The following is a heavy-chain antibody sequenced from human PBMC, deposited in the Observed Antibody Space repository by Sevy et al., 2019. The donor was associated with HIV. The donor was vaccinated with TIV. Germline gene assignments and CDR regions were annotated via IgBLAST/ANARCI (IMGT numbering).Heavy chain of an antibody. CDR2: IYGSGGAT. D-gene: IGHD3-22*01. Sequence: GGSLRLSCKPSGFTFTSYAMSWVRQAPGKGLEWVSTIYGSGGATYYADSVKGRFTISRDNSKNTLYLQMNSLRIEDTAVYYWAGGRYDSSGSFDAFDIWGQGTMVTVSS. J-gene: IGHJ3*02. CDR3: AGGRYDSSGSFDAFDI. V-gene: IGHV3-23*01. CDR1: GFTFTSYA.